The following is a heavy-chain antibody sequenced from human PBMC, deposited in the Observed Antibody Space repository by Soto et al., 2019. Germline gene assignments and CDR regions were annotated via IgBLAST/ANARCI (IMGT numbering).Heavy chain of an antibody. J-gene: IGHJ5*02. CDR3: ARDSYYYDSSGYTRFDP. D-gene: IGHD3-22*01. CDR2: IIPSFGTA. CDR1: GGTFSSYA. V-gene: IGHV1-69*01. Sequence: QVQLVQSGAEVKKPGSSVKVSCKASGGTFSSYAISWVRQAPGQGLEWMGGIIPSFGTANYAQKFQGRVTITADESTSTAYMELSSLRSEDTAVYYCARDSYYYDSSGYTRFDPWGQGTLVTVSS.